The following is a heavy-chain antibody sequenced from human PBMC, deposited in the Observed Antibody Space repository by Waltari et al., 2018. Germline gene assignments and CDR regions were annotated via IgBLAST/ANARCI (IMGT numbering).Heavy chain of an antibody. CDR3: ARYISFTPRFDQ. CDR1: CCSITTSSYY. V-gene: IGHV4-39*07. CDR2: LYYSGST. D-gene: IGHD3-9*01. J-gene: IGHJ4*02. Sequence: QLQLQESGPGLVKPLATLSLPFSVPCCSITTSSYYWGRIRQPPVKGLEWIGSLYYSGSTYYKASLKSRITITGYTSKNQFSLKLSSMTVADTAIYICARYISFTPRFDQWGQGILVSVSS.